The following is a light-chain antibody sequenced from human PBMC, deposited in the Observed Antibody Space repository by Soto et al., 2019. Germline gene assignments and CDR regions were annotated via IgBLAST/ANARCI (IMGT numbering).Light chain of an antibody. Sequence: ETVMTQSPATLSVSPGGLATLSCRASQSISDTLAWYQQKPGQAPRLLIHGASTSATGFPARFSGSGSGTDFTLTISSRQSEDFAIYYCRQYNNWPWTFGQGTKGEIK. V-gene: IGKV3-15*01. CDR1: QSISDT. CDR3: RQYNNWPWT. J-gene: IGKJ1*01. CDR2: GAS.